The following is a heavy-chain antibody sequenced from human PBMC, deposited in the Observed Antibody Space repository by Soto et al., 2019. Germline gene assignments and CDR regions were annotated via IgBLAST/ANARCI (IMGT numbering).Heavy chain of an antibody. CDR2: IIPILGIT. J-gene: IGHJ4*02. D-gene: IGHD3-10*01. Sequence: QVQLVLSGAEVKKPGSSMNVSCRASGGTLSSYTITCVRQAPGQGLEWMGRIIPILGITNYSQKFQGRGTSTADTSRSTGYIELISLRSEDTAVYYCARDLGDTHMVGCWSQGTLVTVSS. V-gene: IGHV1-69*08. CDR3: ARDLGDTHMVGC. CDR1: GGTLSSYT.